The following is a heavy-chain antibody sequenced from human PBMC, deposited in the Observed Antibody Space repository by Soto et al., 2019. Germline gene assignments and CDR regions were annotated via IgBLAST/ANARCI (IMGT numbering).Heavy chain of an antibody. D-gene: IGHD3-22*01. Sequence: EVQLVESGGGLVQPGGSLRLSCAASGFTFNTYSMNWVRQAPGKGLEWVSYISGSSNTIYYTDSVKGRFTISRDNAKNSLYLQMNSSRDEDTAVYYCARGGSSGRAAFDIWGQGTMVTVSS. CDR1: GFTFNTYS. CDR3: ARGGSSGRAAFDI. J-gene: IGHJ3*02. CDR2: ISGSSNTI. V-gene: IGHV3-48*02.